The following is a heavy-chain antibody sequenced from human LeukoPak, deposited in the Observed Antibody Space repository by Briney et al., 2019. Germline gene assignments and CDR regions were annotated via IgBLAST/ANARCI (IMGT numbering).Heavy chain of an antibody. CDR2: NT. CDR3: ARGLYYYDSSGYSRPNNWFDP. Sequence: NTKYSQKFQGRVTITRDTSASTAYMELSSLRSEDTAVYYCARGLYYYDSSGYSRPNNWFDPWGQGTLVTVSS. J-gene: IGHJ5*02. D-gene: IGHD3-22*01. V-gene: IGHV1-3*01.